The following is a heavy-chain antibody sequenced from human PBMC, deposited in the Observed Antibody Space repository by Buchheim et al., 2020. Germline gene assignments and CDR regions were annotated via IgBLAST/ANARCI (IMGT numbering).Heavy chain of an antibody. D-gene: IGHD2-8*01. CDR1: GGSINGHY. V-gene: IGHV4-59*11. CDR3: ARRSFDANGYYYFDS. CDR2: IYDPGSA. Sequence: QVQLQESGPGLVKASQTLSLTCTVSGGSINGHYWGWIRQPPGKGLEWVGYIYDPGSAKYNPALKSRVSISADTSKNQFSLRLNSVAAADTAVYYCARRSFDANGYYYFDSWGQG. J-gene: IGHJ4*02.